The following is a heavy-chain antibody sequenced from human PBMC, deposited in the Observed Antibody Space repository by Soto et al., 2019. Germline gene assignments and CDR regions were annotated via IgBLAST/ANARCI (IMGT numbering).Heavy chain of an antibody. CDR3: ARLYSSSPDY. CDR2: INVGNGNT. CDR1: GYTFTSYA. Sequence: ASVKVSCKASGYTFTSYAMHWVRQAPGQRLEWMGWINVGNGNTNYAQKLQGRVTMTTDTSTSTAYMELRSLRSDDTAVYYCARLYSSSPDYWGQGTLVTVSS. D-gene: IGHD6-13*01. J-gene: IGHJ4*02. V-gene: IGHV1-3*01.